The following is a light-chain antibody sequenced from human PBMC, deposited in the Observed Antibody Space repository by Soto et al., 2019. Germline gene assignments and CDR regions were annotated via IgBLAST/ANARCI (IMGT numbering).Light chain of an antibody. CDR2: GAS. J-gene: IGKJ1*01. CDR3: QQYNTWWT. CDR1: QSVSNN. V-gene: IGKV3-15*01. Sequence: EIVMTQSPATLSVSPGESATLSCRASQSVSNNLAWYQKKPGQAPRLLIYGASTRATGIPARFSGSGSGTEFTLTISSLQSEDFAVYYCQQYNTWWTFGPGTRVEIK.